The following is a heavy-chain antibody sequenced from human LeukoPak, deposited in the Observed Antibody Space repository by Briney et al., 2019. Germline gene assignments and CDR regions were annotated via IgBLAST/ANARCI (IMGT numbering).Heavy chain of an antibody. CDR2: IYDSGST. CDR3: AREQLVRGLIQYYFDY. CDR1: GVSISSGGYY. Sequence: PSETLSLTCTVSGVSISSGGYYWSWIRHHPGKGLEWIGNIYDSGSTYYNPSLKGRVTISADTSKNQFSLKLSSVTAADTAVYFCAREQLVRGLIQYYFDYWGQGTLVTVSS. D-gene: IGHD3-10*01. V-gene: IGHV4-31*03. J-gene: IGHJ4*02.